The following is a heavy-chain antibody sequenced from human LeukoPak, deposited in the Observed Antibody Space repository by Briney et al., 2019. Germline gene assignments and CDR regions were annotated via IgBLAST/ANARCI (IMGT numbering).Heavy chain of an antibody. CDR2: FYTGGST. Sequence: PSETLSLTCTVSGGSISSYYWNWIRQSAGRGLEWIGRFYTGGSTNYNPSLKSRVTMSVDTSKNQFSLKLTSVIAADTAVYYCARGVAGYGPYDYWGQGTLVTVSS. CDR1: GGSISSYY. J-gene: IGHJ4*02. D-gene: IGHD5-12*01. CDR3: ARGVAGYGPYDY. V-gene: IGHV4-4*07.